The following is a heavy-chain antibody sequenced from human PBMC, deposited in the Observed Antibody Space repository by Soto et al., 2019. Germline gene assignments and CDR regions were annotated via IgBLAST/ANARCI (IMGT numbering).Heavy chain of an antibody. D-gene: IGHD1-26*01. CDR2: ISYDGSNT. CDR3: AKEGGLSGSYYISSSYYFDY. CDR1: GFTFSSYG. Sequence: GGSLRLSCAASGFTFSSYGMHWVRQAPGKGLEWVAIISYDGSNTYYADSVKGRFTISRDNSKNTLYLQMNSLRAEDTSVYYCAKEGGLSGSYYISSSYYFDYLGQATLVTVSS. V-gene: IGHV3-30*18. J-gene: IGHJ4*02.